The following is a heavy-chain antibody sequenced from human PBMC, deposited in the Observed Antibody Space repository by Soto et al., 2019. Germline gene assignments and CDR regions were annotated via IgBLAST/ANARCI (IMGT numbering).Heavy chain of an antibody. CDR2: TGISGRTT. V-gene: IGHV3-23*01. Sequence: GESLKISCAASGFTFTTYAMRLVRQAPGKGLEWVSTTGISGRTTYYADSVKGRFTVSRDDSKNTLDLQMNSLTAEDTAVYYCATVHNTSRSFDYWGQGTLVTVSS. CDR3: ATVHNTSRSFDY. CDR1: GFTFTTYA. D-gene: IGHD1-20*01. J-gene: IGHJ4*02.